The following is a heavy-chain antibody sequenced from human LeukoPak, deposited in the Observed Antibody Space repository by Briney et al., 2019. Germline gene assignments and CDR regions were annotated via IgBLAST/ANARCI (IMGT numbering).Heavy chain of an antibody. D-gene: IGHD3-10*01. J-gene: IGHJ5*02. CDR1: GGSISSSSYY. CDR3: ARDMMVRGVITDNWFDP. CDR2: IYYSGST. V-gene: IGHV4-39*07. Sequence: PSETLSLTCSVSGGSISSSSYYWGWMRQPPGKGLEWIGSIYYSGSTYYNPSLKSRVTISVDTSKNQFSLKLSSVTAADTAVYYCARDMMVRGVITDNWFDPWGQGTLVTVSS.